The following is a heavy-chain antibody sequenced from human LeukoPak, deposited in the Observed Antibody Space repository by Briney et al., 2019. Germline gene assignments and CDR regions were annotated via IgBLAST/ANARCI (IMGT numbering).Heavy chain of an antibody. J-gene: IGHJ4*02. CDR2: INGDGSST. CDR3: ARDRTLDY. Sequence: PGGSLRLSCATSGFTFSDFWMYWVRQAPGKGLVWVSLINGDGSSTTYADSVEGRFTISSDNAKNTLYLQMNSLRAEDTAVYYCARDRTLDYWGRGTLVTVSS. V-gene: IGHV3-74*01. CDR1: GFTFSDFW.